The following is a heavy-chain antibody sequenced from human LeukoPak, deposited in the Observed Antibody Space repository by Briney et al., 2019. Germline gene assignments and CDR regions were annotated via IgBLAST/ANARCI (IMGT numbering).Heavy chain of an antibody. V-gene: IGHV3-15*01. CDR2: IKNKIDGGTT. Sequence: GGSLRLSCAASGFSFSDAWMTWVRQAPGKGLEWVGRIKNKIDGGTTDYAAPVKGRFTISREDSKNMLYLQMNSLKTEDRAVYYCTTTGADTRNWFDPWGQGTLVTVSS. J-gene: IGHJ5*02. CDR1: GFSFSDAW. CDR3: TTTGADTRNWFDP. D-gene: IGHD5-18*01.